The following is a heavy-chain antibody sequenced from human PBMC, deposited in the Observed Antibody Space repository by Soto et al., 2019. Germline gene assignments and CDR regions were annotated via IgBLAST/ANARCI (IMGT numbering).Heavy chain of an antibody. CDR1: GGSFSGYY. Sequence: SETLSLTCAVYGGSFSGYYWSWIRQPPGKGLEWIGEINHSGSTNYNPSLKSRVTISVDTSKNQFSLKLSSVTAADTAVYYCARGAKAVTPYYFDYWGQGTLVTVSS. CDR3: ARGAKAVTPYYFDY. V-gene: IGHV4-34*01. D-gene: IGHD4-4*01. J-gene: IGHJ4*02. CDR2: INHSGST.